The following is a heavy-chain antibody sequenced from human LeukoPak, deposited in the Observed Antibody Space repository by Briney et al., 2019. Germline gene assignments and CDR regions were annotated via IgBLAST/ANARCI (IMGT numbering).Heavy chain of an antibody. CDR3: AREGAYCSGTDCFATTVDA. CDR1: GYSISSGDYY. CDR2: VDLGGRR. Sequence: PSQTLSLTCNVSGYSISSGDYYWTWIRQPAGKGLEWIGRVDLGGRRIIKKKLISRVTVSVDPSKNQFSLSLTSVTAADTATYYCAREGAYCSGTDCFATTVDAWGPGALVTVSS. V-gene: IGHV4-61*02. J-gene: IGHJ5*02. D-gene: IGHD2-2*01.